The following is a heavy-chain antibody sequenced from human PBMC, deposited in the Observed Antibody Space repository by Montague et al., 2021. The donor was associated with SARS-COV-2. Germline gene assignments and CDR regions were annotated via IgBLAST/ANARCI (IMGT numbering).Heavy chain of an antibody. CDR1: GGSISSYY. V-gene: IGHV4-59*13. CDR2: FYYSGST. Sequence: TLSLTCTVSGGSISSYYWSWIRQPPGKGLEWIGYFYYSGSTNYNPSLKSRVTISVDTSKNQFSLKLSSVTAADTAVYYCARGFDYWGQGTLVTVSS. CDR3: ARGFDY. J-gene: IGHJ4*02.